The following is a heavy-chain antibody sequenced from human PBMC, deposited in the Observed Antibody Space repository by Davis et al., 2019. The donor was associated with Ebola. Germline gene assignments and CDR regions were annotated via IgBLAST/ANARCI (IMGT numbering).Heavy chain of an antibody. J-gene: IGHJ6*02. V-gene: IGHV4-61*05. Sequence: MPSETLSLTCTVSGGSIISSSYYWGWIRQPPGKGLEWIGHIHYSGSTNYNPSLKRRVTISVDKSKNQFSLKLSSVTAADTAVYYCARVPRMFNIVGATMNYYYGMDVWGQGTTVTVSS. CDR1: GGSIISSSYY. D-gene: IGHD1-26*01. CDR3: ARVPRMFNIVGATMNYYYGMDV. CDR2: IHYSGST.